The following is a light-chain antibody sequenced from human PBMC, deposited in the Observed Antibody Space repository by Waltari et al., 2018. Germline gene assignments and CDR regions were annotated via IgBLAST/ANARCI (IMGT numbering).Light chain of an antibody. CDR2: AAS. Sequence: DIQMTQSPSSVSASVGDRVTITCRASQGISNHLAWYQQKPGKAPKFLIYAASTVQSGVPSRFSGSGSGTEFTLTISDLQPEDFATYFCQQGNNFPPTFGQGTEVEI. CDR1: QGISNH. J-gene: IGKJ1*01. CDR3: QQGNNFPPT. V-gene: IGKV1-12*01.